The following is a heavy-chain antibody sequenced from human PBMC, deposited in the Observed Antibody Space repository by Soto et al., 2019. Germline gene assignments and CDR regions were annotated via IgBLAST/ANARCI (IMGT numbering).Heavy chain of an antibody. CDR1: GGSISSYY. V-gene: IGHV4-59*01. CDR2: IYYSGST. CDR3: ARGTVWGLRDY. D-gene: IGHD4-4*01. J-gene: IGHJ4*02. Sequence: QVQLQESCPGLVKPSETLSLTCTVSGGSISSYYWSWIRQPPGKGLEWIGYIYYSGSTNYNPSLKSRVTISVDTSKNQFSLKLSSVTAADTAVYYCARGTVWGLRDYWGQGTLVTVSS.